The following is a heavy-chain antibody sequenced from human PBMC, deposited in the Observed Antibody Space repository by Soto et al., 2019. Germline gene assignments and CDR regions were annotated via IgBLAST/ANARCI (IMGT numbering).Heavy chain of an antibody. CDR1: AYTFPPND. J-gene: IGHJ6*01. Sequence: QVQLVQSGAEVKKAGASVKVSCKDSAYTFPPNDIKWVRQATGQGLAWMGLMNPNSGNTGYAQKFHGRATMTRKTAIITAYMELSSPGYEYTAAYYCPRAPPLTIFGVLIIAYYRLDLWGQGNTLTVSS. D-gene: IGHD3-3*01. V-gene: IGHV1-8*01. CDR3: PRAPPLTIFGVLIIAYYRLDL. CDR2: MNPNSGNT.